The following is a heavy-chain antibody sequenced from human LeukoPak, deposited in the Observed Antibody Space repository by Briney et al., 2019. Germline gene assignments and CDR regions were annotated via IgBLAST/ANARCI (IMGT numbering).Heavy chain of an antibody. CDR3: ARGALLWFGAKMEYYFDS. CDR1: GAYFTNYY. V-gene: IGHV4-59*01. CDR2: SSYNGNT. D-gene: IGHD3-10*01. J-gene: IGHJ4*02. Sequence: SETLSLTCTVSGAYFTNYYWSFIRQPPGKGLEWIGFSSYNGNTNYNHSLKSRVTISVDMSKNQFSLRLKSVTAADTAVYYCARGALLWFGAKMEYYFDSWGQGTPLTVSS.